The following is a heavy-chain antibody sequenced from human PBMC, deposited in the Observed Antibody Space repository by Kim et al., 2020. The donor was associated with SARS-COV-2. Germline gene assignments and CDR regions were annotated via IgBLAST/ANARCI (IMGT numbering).Heavy chain of an antibody. CDR3: STSTDRGDYGDYIDY. Sequence: APVKGRFTISRDDSKDTLYLQMNSLKPEDTAVYYCSTSTDRGDYGDYIDYWGQGTLVTVSS. J-gene: IGHJ4*02. D-gene: IGHD4-17*01. V-gene: IGHV3-15*01.